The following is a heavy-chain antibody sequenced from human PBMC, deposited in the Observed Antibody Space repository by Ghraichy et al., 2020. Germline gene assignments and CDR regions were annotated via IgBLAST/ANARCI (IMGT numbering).Heavy chain of an antibody. D-gene: IGHD3-9*01. CDR2: IYYSGSS. J-gene: IGHJ4*02. Sequence: SETLSLTCTASGGSISSSYYWGWIRQPPGKGLEWIGSIYYSGSSYYNPSLKSRVTISVDTSKNQFSLKLSSVTAADTAVYYCARHGRAHYYDALTGFDNWGQGTLVTVSS. CDR1: GGSISSSYY. V-gene: IGHV4-39*01. CDR3: ARHGRAHYYDALTGFDN.